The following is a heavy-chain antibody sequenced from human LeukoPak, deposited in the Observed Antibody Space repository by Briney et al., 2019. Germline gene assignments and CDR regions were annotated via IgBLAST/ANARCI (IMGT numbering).Heavy chain of an antibody. J-gene: IGHJ3*02. CDR1: GFTFSSYA. Sequence: GGSLRLSCAASGFTFSSYALSWVRQAPGKGLEWVSAISGSGGSTYYADSVKGRFTISRDNSKNTLYLQMNSLRAEDTAVYYCAKARAYCGGDCYPGDAFDIWGQGTMVTVSS. CDR3: AKARAYCGGDCYPGDAFDI. CDR2: ISGSGGST. D-gene: IGHD2-21*02. V-gene: IGHV3-23*01.